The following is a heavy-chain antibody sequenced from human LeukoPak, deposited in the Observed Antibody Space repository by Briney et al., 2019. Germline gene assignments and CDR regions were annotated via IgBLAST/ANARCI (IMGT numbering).Heavy chain of an antibody. CDR3: PKDTTSTDDY. CDR2: ISGNNDNP. CDR1: GYTFSNFA. V-gene: IGHV1-18*01. D-gene: IGHD2-2*01. Sequence: ASVKLSCKASGYTFSNFAMSWVRQAPGQGLEWMGWISGNNDNPNYGQNFQGRFTVTTDSSTSTAYMELRNLRSDDTAVYYCPKDTTSTDDYWGQGTLVTVSS. J-gene: IGHJ4*02.